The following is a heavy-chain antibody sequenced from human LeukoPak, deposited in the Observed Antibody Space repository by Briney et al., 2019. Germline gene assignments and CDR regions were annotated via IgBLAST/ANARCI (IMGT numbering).Heavy chain of an antibody. Sequence: GGSLRLSCAASGFIFRSYAMSWVRQAPGKGLEWVSTFSDSGGSTYYADSVKGRFTISRDNSKNTLFLQMYSLRAEDTAVYHGAKDRGIAPRPTYDYWGQGTLVTVSS. CDR3: AKDRGIAPRPTYDY. D-gene: IGHD6-6*01. J-gene: IGHJ4*02. CDR1: GFIFRSYA. V-gene: IGHV3-23*01. CDR2: FSDSGGST.